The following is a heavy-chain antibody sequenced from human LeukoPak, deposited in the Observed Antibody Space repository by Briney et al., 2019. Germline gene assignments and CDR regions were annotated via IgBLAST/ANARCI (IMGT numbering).Heavy chain of an antibody. CDR2: INPSGGST. CDR1: GYTFTSYY. CDR3: ASLASGSSDYGFYGMDV. Sequence: GASVKVSCTASGYTFTSYYMHWVRQAPGQGREWMGVINPSGGSTSYAQKFQGRVTMTRDTSTSTVYMELSSLRSEDTAVYYCASLASGSSDYGFYGMDVWGQGTTVTVSS. V-gene: IGHV1-46*01. J-gene: IGHJ6*02. D-gene: IGHD3-22*01.